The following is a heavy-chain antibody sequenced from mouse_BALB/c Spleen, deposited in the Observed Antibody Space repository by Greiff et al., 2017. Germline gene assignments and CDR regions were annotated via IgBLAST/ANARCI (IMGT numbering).Heavy chain of an antibody. CDR2: ISSGGST. D-gene: IGHD2-4*01. Sequence: EVQGVESGGGLVKPGGSLKLSCAASGFTFSSYAMSWVRQTPEKRLEWVASISSGGSTYYPDSVKGRFTISRDNARNILYLQMSSLRSEDTAMYYCARGGDDYDGDYYAMDDWGEGTSVTVSS. CDR1: GFTFSSYA. J-gene: IGHJ4*01. CDR3: ARGGDDYDGDYYAMDD. V-gene: IGHV5-6-5*01.